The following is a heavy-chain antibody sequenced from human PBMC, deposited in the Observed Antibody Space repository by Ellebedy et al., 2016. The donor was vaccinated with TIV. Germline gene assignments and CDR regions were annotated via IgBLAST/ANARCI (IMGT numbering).Heavy chain of an antibody. CDR2: VSYDGREQ. Sequence: GESLKISCEASGFSFSSYAMHWVRQAPGKGLEWVALVSYDGREQYADSVNGRFRVSRDNGNDKVFLQLNSLTYADTAVYYCARLALGFIVGPSPPTDYWGQGTLVTVSS. CDR1: GFSFSSYA. J-gene: IGHJ4*02. V-gene: IGHV3-30*04. CDR3: ARLALGFIVGPSPPTDY. D-gene: IGHD2-21*01.